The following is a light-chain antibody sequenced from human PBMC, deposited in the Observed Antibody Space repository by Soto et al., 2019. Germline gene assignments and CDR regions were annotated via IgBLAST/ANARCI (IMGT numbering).Light chain of an antibody. CDR2: GAS. J-gene: IGKJ2*01. CDR1: QGIRND. V-gene: IGKV1-6*01. CDR3: QHYDNWPHT. Sequence: AIQMTQSPSSLSASVGDRVTITCRASQGIRNDLGWYQQKPGKAPKLLIYGASTRVTGIPARFSGSGSGTDFTLTISSLQSEDSAVYYCQHYDNWPHTFGQGTKLEIK.